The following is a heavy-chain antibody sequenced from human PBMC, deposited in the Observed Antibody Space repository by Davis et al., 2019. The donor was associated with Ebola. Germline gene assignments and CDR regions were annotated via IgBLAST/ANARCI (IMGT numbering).Heavy chain of an antibody. V-gene: IGHV1-2*02. Sequence: ASVKVSCKTSGDTFTGYYIHWVRQAPGQGLEWMGWVNPKSGGTAFAQKFRGRVTMTRDRSVSTAYMDLTRMTSDDTAVYYCARTRDDSSGYFYVWGQGTLVTVSS. J-gene: IGHJ4*01. CDR2: VNPKSGGT. CDR3: ARTRDDSSGYFYV. CDR1: GDTFTGYY. D-gene: IGHD3-22*01.